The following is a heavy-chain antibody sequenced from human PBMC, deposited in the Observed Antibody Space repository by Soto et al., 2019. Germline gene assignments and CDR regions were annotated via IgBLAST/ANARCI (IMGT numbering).Heavy chain of an antibody. CDR3: ARLDSTPEHAFDI. J-gene: IGHJ3*02. V-gene: IGHV1-2*02. Sequence: ASVKVSCKASGYTLTGYYMHWVRQAPGQGLEWMGWINPNSGGTNYAQKFQGRVTMTRDTSISTAYMELSRLRSDDTAVYHCARLDSTPEHAFDIWGQGTMVTVSS. CDR2: INPNSGGT. D-gene: IGHD2-2*01. CDR1: GYTLTGYY.